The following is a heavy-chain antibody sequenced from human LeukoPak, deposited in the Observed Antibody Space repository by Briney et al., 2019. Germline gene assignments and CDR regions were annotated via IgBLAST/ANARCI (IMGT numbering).Heavy chain of an antibody. D-gene: IGHD3-3*01. V-gene: IGHV3-21*01. CDR1: GFTFSSYS. J-gene: IGHJ4*02. CDR3: ATTLINDFWSGYWEWD. Sequence: GGSLRLSCAASGFTFSSYSMNWVRQAPGKGLEWVSSISSSSSYIYYADSVKGRFTISRDNAKNSLYLQMNSLRAEDTAVYYCATTLINDFWSGYWEWDWGQGTLVTVSS. CDR2: ISSSSSYI.